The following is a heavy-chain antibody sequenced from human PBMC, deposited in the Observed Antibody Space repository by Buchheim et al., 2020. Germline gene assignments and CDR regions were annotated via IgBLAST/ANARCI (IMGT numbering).Heavy chain of an antibody. D-gene: IGHD3-10*01. V-gene: IGHV3-23*01. CDR3: FLLRITMVRGVNSPRQFDP. CDR1: GFTFSSYA. J-gene: IGHJ5*02. CDR2: ISGSGGST. Sequence: EVQLLESGGGLVQPGGSLRLSCAASGFTFSSYAMSWVRQAPGKGLEWVSAISGSGGSTYYADSVKGRFTISRDNSKNTLYLQMNSLRAEDTAVYYCFLLRITMVRGVNSPRQFDPWGQGTL.